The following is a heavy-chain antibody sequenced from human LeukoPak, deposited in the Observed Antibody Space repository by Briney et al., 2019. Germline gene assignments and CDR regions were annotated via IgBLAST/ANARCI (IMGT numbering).Heavy chain of an antibody. Sequence: PSETLSLTCTVSGGSISSYHWSWIRQPPGKGLEWIGYIYYSGSTKYNPSLKSRITISEDTSKNQFSLKVNSVTAADTAVYYCARVVAGRRFDPWGKGTLVTVSS. J-gene: IGHJ5*02. CDR3: ARVVAGRRFDP. CDR1: GGSISSYH. V-gene: IGHV4-59*01. D-gene: IGHD6-19*01. CDR2: IYYSGST.